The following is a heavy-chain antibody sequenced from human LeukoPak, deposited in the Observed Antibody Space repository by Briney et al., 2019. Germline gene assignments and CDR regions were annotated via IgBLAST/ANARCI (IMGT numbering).Heavy chain of an antibody. CDR2: INHSGST. CDR3: ARGGYSHGYPVGDFDI. V-gene: IGHV4-34*01. Sequence: ASETLSLTCAVYGGSFSGYYWSWIRQPPGKGLEWIGEINHSGSTNYNPSLKSRVTISVDTSKNQFSLKLSSVTAADTAVYYCARGGYSHGYPVGDFDIWGQATMVTVSS. D-gene: IGHD5-18*01. J-gene: IGHJ3*02. CDR1: GGSFSGYY.